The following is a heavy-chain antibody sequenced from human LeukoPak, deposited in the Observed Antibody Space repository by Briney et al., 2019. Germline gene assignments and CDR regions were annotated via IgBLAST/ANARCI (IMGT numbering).Heavy chain of an antibody. V-gene: IGHV6-1*01. J-gene: IGHJ4*02. D-gene: IGHD6-19*01. CDR3: ARGVAVAGYNY. CDR1: GDSVSSNTVA. Sequence: SQTLSLTCAISGDSVSSNTVAWNWIRQSPSRGLEWLGRTYYKSKWFNDYAVSVKSRITITPDTSKNQFSLQLNSVTPEDTAVYYCARGVAVAGYNYWGQGTLVTVSS. CDR2: TYYKSKWFN.